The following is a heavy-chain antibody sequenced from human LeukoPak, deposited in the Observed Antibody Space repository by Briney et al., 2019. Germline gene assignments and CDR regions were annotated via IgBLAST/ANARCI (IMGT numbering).Heavy chain of an antibody. Sequence: PSETLSLTCTVSGGSLSSYYWSWIRQPPGKGLEWIGYIYYSGSTNYNPSLKSRVTISVDTSKNQFSLKLSSVTAADTAVYYCARDRIAAAGTYYYYYGMDVWGKGTTVTVSS. CDR1: GGSLSSYY. CDR3: ARDRIAAAGTYYYYYGMDV. J-gene: IGHJ6*04. CDR2: IYYSGST. V-gene: IGHV4-59*01. D-gene: IGHD6-13*01.